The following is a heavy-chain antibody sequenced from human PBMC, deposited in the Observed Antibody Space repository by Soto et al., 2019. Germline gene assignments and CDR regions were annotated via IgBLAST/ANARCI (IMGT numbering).Heavy chain of an antibody. Sequence: ASVKVSCKASGYTFTSYGISWVRQAPGQGLEWMGWISAYNGNTNYAQKLQGRVTMTTDTSTSTAYMELRSLRSDDTAVYYCASQNDYGDYRPYMDVWGKGTTVTVSS. D-gene: IGHD4-17*01. CDR3: ASQNDYGDYRPYMDV. V-gene: IGHV1-18*01. J-gene: IGHJ6*03. CDR2: ISAYNGNT. CDR1: GYTFTSYG.